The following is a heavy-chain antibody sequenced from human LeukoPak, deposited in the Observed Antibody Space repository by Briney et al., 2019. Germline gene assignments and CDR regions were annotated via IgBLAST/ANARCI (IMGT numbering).Heavy chain of an antibody. D-gene: IGHD5-12*01. CDR1: GGSISSGSYY. CDR3: ARDGRGGYEFHYYYGMDV. V-gene: IGHV4-61*02. Sequence: PSQTLSLTCTVSGGSISSGSYYWSWIRQPAGKGLEWLGRIYTSGSTNYNPSLKSRVTISVDTSKSQFSLKLSSVTAADTAVYYCARDGRGGYEFHYYYGMDVWGQGTTVTVSS. J-gene: IGHJ6*02. CDR2: IYTSGST.